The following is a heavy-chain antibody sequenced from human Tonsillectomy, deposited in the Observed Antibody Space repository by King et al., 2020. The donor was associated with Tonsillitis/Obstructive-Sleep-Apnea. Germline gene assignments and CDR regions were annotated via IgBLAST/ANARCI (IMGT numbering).Heavy chain of an antibody. CDR3: ARTGAGNDIDY. CDR2: IIPIFCTA. V-gene: IGHV1-69*01. J-gene: IGHJ4*02. D-gene: IGHD1-1*01. Sequence: VQLVESGAEVKKPGSSVKVSCKASGGTFSSDAISWGRQAPGQGLEWMGGIIPIFCTANYEQKFQGRVTITADESTSTAYMERSSLRSEDTAVYYCARTGAGNDIDYWGQGTLVTVSS. CDR1: GGTFSSDA.